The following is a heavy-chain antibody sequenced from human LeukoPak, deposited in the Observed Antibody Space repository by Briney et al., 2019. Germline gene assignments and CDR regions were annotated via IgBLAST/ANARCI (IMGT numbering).Heavy chain of an antibody. V-gene: IGHV3-21*01. CDR1: GFTFSSYS. Sequence: GGSLRLSCAASGFTFSSYSMNWVRRAPGKGLEWVSSISSSSSYIYYADSVKGRFTISRDNAKNSLYLQMNSLRAEDTAVYYCARLLRDSSGYPIPDYWGQGTLVTVSS. J-gene: IGHJ4*02. D-gene: IGHD3-22*01. CDR3: ARLLRDSSGYPIPDY. CDR2: ISSSSSYI.